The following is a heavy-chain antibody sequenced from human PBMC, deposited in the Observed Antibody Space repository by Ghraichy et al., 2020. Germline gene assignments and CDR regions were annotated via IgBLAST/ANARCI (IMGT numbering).Heavy chain of an antibody. CDR1: GGSISSYY. J-gene: IGHJ4*02. CDR3: ARRDIERGFDY. D-gene: IGHD5-12*01. V-gene: IGHV4-59*08. CDR2: IYYSGST. Sequence: SETLSLTCTVSGGSISSYYWSWIRQRPGKGLEWIGYIYYSGSTNSNPSLKIRVSISVDTSKNQFSLKLSSVTAADTAVYYCARRDIERGFDYWGQGTLVTVSS.